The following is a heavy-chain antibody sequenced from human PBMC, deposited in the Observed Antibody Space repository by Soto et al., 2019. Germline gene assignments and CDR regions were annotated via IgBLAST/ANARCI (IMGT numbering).Heavy chain of an antibody. Sequence: QVQLVQSGAEVKKPGASVKVSCKASGYTFTSYGISWVRQAPGQGLEWMGWISAYNGNTNYAQKLQGRVTMTTDTSTSTAYMELRSLRSDDAAVYYCARIPTLVVVAADAFDIWGQGTMVTVSS. J-gene: IGHJ3*02. D-gene: IGHD2-15*01. V-gene: IGHV1-18*01. CDR1: GYTFTSYG. CDR2: ISAYNGNT. CDR3: ARIPTLVVVAADAFDI.